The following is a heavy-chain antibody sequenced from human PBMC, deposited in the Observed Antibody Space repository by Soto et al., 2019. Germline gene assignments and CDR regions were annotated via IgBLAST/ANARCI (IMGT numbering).Heavy chain of an antibody. Sequence: SETLSLTCAGSGGSISSSNWWRWVLDPTGKGLEWIGEIYHSGSTNYNPSLKSRVTISVDKSKNQFSLKLSSVTAADTAVYYCARVSGVTAVDYYYYGMEVWGQGTTVTVSS. J-gene: IGHJ6*02. CDR2: IYHSGST. CDR3: ARVSGVTAVDYYYYGMEV. CDR1: GGSISSSNW. D-gene: IGHD2-21*02. V-gene: IGHV4-4*02.